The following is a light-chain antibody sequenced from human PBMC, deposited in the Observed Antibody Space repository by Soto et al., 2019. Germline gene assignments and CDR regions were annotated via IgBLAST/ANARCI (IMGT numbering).Light chain of an antibody. CDR2: KAS. J-gene: IGKJ2*01. V-gene: IGKV1-5*03. Sequence: DIQMTQSPSTLSASVGDRVTITCRASQSISNWLAWYQQRPGKAPKLLIYKASSLESGVPSRFSGSVSGTEFTLTISSLQPDDFATYYCQQYKSYWYTFGQGTRLEIK. CDR3: QQYKSYWYT. CDR1: QSISNW.